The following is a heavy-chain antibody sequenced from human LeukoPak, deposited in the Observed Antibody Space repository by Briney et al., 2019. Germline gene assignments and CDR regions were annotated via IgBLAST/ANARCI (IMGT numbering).Heavy chain of an antibody. CDR1: GFTFSSYS. D-gene: IGHD6-19*01. CDR2: ISGSSSYI. Sequence: GGSLRLSCAASGFTFSSYSMNWVRQAPGKGLEWVSSISGSSSYIYYADSVKGRFTISRDNAKNSLYLQMNSLRAEETAVCYCARDIDSSGWCVGYWGQGTLVTVSS. CDR3: ARDIDSSGWCVGY. J-gene: IGHJ4*02. V-gene: IGHV3-21*01.